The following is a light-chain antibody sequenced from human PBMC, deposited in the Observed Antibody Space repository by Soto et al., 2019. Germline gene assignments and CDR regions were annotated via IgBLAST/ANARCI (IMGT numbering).Light chain of an antibody. CDR2: DAS. Sequence: HSRIILTVSPGEGATLSCKASQNVYNNLAWYQQRPGQPPRLLIYDASTRATGISARFSGSGYGTEFTLTISSLQSEDFAVYFCQQCRNWPLTFGGGTKVDIK. V-gene: IGKV3-15*01. CDR3: QQCRNWPLT. J-gene: IGKJ4*01. CDR1: QNVYNN.